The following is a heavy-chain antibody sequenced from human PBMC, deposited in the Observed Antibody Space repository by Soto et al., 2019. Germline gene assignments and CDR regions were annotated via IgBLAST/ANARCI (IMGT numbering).Heavy chain of an antibody. V-gene: IGHV1-18*01. CDR3: ARVIPGAEAWFHP. CDR1: GNTFTNFG. D-gene: IGHD2-2*01. J-gene: IGHJ5*02. CDR2: ISPYTDDP. Sequence: QGPLVQSGVEVKKPGASVKVYFSASGNTFTNFGVTCVRQAPGQGLEWMGWISPYTDDPSYAQKFQGRVTMTIDTSTSTADLDLRSLTSDETAVYYCARVIPGAEAWFHPGGQGTLVTVAS.